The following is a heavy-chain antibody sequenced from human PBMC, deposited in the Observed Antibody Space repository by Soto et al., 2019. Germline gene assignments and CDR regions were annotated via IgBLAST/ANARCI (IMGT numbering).Heavy chain of an antibody. J-gene: IGHJ6*02. V-gene: IGHV3-30*18. CDR3: ANPISGGGSWHQTVNYYYYGMDV. CDR1: GFTFSSYG. Sequence: GGSLRLSCAASGFTFSSYGMHWVRQAPGKGLEWVAVISYDGSNKYYADSVKGRFTISRDNSKNTLYLQMNSLRAEDTAVYYCANPISGGGSWHQTVNYYYYGMDVWGQGTTVTVSS. D-gene: IGHD6-13*01. CDR2: ISYDGSNK.